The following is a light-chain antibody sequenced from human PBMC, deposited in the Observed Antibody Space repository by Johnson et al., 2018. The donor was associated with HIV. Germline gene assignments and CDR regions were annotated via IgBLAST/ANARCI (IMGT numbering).Light chain of an antibody. J-gene: IGLJ1*01. V-gene: IGLV1-51*01. CDR1: SSNIENNY. CDR2: DNN. Sequence: QSVLTQSPSVSAAPGQKVTISCAGSSSNIENNYVSWYQQLPGTAPKLLIYDNNKRPSGIPDRFSDSKSRTSATLGIPGIHTGDEADYYCGTWDSSLSALYVVGTGTKVTVL. CDR3: GTWDSSLSALYV.